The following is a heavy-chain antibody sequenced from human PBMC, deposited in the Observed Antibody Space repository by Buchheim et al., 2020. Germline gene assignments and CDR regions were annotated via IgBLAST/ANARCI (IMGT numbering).Heavy chain of an antibody. J-gene: IGHJ4*02. D-gene: IGHD2-21*02. CDR1: GGSISGYY. V-gene: IGHV4-59*08. Sequence: QVQLQESGPGLVKPSETLSLTCTVSGGSISGYYWNWIRQPPGKGLEWIGYIYYSGSTNYNASLKSRVTISVDTSKNQFSLKLRSVTAADTAVYYCVRHGGRVTPFDYWGQGTL. CDR3: VRHGGRVTPFDY. CDR2: IYYSGST.